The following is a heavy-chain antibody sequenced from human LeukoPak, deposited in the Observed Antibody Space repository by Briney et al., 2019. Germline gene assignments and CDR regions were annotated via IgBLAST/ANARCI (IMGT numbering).Heavy chain of an antibody. J-gene: IGHJ5*02. CDR2: IYTSGST. CDR1: GGSITSGSYY. D-gene: IGHD3-10*01. Sequence: SETLSLTCTVSGGSITSGSYYWSWIRQPAGKGLEWIGRIYTSGSTNYNPSLKSRVTISVDKSKNQFSLKLSSVTAADTAVYYCAREESTMVRGVMIPRGEWFDPWGQGTLVTVSS. V-gene: IGHV4-61*02. CDR3: AREESTMVRGVMIPRGEWFDP.